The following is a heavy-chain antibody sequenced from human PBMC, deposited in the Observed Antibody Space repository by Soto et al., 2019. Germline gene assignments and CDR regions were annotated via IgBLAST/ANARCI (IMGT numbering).Heavy chain of an antibody. CDR1: GFSFSSYA. CDR2: VSASGSIT. D-gene: IGHD3-16*02. V-gene: IGHV3-23*01. J-gene: IGHJ4*02. CDR3: AKVRYTYDTAGFDH. Sequence: DVQLLESGGGLVQPGASLRLSCAVSGFSFSSYAMSWVRQTPGKGLEWVSTVSASGSITHSADSVKGRFTISRDNSQNTLYLQMNGLRAEDTAVYYCAKVRYTYDTAGFDHWGQGTLVTVSS.